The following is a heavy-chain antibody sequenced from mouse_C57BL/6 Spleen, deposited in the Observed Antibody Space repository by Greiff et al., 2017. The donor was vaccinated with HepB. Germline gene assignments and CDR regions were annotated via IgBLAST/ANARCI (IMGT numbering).Heavy chain of an antibody. J-gene: IGHJ4*01. CDR1: GYTFTSYW. V-gene: IGHV1-50*01. CDR3: ARDYSYAMDY. Sequence: VQLQQPGAELVKPGASVKLSCKASGYTFTSYWMQWVKQRPGQGLEWIGEIDPSDSYTNYNQKFKGKATLTVDTSSSTAYMQLSSLTSEDSAVYYCARDYSYAMDYWGQGTSVTVSS. D-gene: IGHD2-13*01. CDR2: IDPSDSYT.